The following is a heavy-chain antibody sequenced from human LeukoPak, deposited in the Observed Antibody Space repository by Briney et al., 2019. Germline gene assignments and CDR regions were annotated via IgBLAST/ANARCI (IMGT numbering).Heavy chain of an antibody. V-gene: IGHV3-53*01. CDR3: ARERGQQLEYFDL. D-gene: IGHD6-13*01. J-gene: IGHJ2*01. CDR2: IYTGGDT. Sequence: GGSLRLSCAASGFIVSSYYMTWVRQAPGKGLEWVSVIYTGGDTYYADSVKGRFTISRDNSKNTLYLQMNSLRGDDTAVYYCARERGQQLEYFDLWGRGTLVTVSS. CDR1: GFIVSSYY.